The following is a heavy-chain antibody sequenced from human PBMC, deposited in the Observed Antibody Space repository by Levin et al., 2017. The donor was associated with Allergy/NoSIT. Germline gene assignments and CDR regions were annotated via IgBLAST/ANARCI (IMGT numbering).Heavy chain of an antibody. D-gene: IGHD2-2*01. CDR2: ISWDGGST. CDR1: GFTFDDYP. Sequence: ASVKVSCAASGFTFDDYPMHWVRQAPGKGLEWVSLISWDGGSTYYADSVKGRFTISRDNSKNSLYLQMNSLRTEDTALYYCAKASCSSTSCSFDYWGQGTLVTVSS. J-gene: IGHJ4*02. V-gene: IGHV3-43*01. CDR3: AKASCSSTSCSFDY.